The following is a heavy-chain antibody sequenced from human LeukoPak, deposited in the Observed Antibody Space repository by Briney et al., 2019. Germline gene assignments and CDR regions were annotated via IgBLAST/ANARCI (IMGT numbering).Heavy chain of an antibody. J-gene: IGHJ6*03. D-gene: IGHD3-10*01. CDR2: INHSGST. CDR1: GGSISGYY. Sequence: SETLSLTCTVSGGSISGYYWSWIRQPPGKGLEWIGEINHSGSTNYNPSLKSRVTISVDTSKNQFSLKLSSVTAADTAVYSPYGSGSYYTSRPRYYYYMDVWGKGTTVTISS. V-gene: IGHV4-34*01. CDR3: YGSGSYYTSRPRYYYYMDV.